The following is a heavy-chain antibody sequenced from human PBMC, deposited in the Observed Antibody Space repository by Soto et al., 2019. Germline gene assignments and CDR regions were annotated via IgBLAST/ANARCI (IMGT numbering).Heavy chain of an antibody. CDR2: IYYSGST. Sequence: PSETLSLTCTVSGGSISSYYWSWIRQPPGKGLEWIGYIYYSGSTNYSPSLKSRVTISVDMSKNQFSLKLHSVTAADTAMYYCARGSSGWPYYFDYWGQGALVTVS. CDR3: ARGSSGWPYYFDY. V-gene: IGHV4-59*01. J-gene: IGHJ4*02. D-gene: IGHD6-19*01. CDR1: GGSISSYY.